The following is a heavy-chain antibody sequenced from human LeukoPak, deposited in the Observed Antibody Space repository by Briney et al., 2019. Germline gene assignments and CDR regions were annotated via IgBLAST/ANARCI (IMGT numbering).Heavy chain of an antibody. CDR1: GFTFSHSA. D-gene: IGHD3-10*01. J-gene: IGHJ5*02. V-gene: IGHV3-23*01. CDR2: ISGSGSDT. Sequence: PGGSLRLSCAASGFTFSHSAMSWVRQAPGKGLEWISTISGSGSDTNYADSVRGRLIISRDNSKNSLYLQMNSLRAEDTAVYYCARDRVRGVIIEFDPWGQGTLVTVSS. CDR3: ARDRVRGVIIEFDP.